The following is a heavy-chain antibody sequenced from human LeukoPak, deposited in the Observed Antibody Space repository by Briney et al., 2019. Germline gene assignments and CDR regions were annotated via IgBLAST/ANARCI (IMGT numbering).Heavy chain of an antibody. Sequence: SSETLSLTCIVSGGSISTYYWNWIRQPPGKGLEWIGYIYHSGSTNYSPSLQSRVTISVDTSKNQFSLKLSSVTAADTAVYYCARVGYYYYYGMDVWGQGTTVTVSS. D-gene: IGHD1-26*01. CDR1: GGSISTYY. CDR3: ARVGYYYYYGMDV. CDR2: IYHSGST. J-gene: IGHJ6*02. V-gene: IGHV4-59*01.